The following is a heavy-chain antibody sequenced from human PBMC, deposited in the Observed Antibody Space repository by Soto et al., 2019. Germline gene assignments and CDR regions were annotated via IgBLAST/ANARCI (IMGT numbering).Heavy chain of an antibody. D-gene: IGHD6-6*01. Sequence: PSETLSLTCAVYGGSFSGYYWSWIRQPPGKGLEWIGEINHSGSTNYNPSLKSRVTISVDTSKNQFSLKLSSVTAADTAVYYCARGRGSSSSLGNWFDPWGQGTLVTSPQ. CDR3: ARGRGSSSSLGNWFDP. CDR2: INHSGST. J-gene: IGHJ5*02. V-gene: IGHV4-34*01. CDR1: GGSFSGYY.